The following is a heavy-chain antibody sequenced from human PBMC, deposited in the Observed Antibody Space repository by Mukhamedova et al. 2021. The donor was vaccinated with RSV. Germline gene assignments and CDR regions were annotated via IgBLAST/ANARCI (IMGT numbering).Heavy chain of an antibody. CDR3: ARVGNTYGYGY. J-gene: IGHJ4*02. D-gene: IGHD5-18*01. CDR2: ITSDGSNT. V-gene: IGHV3-74*01. Sequence: GLVWVSRITSDGSNTAYADSVKGRFTISRDNAKNTVYLQMNSLRAEDKAVYYCARVGNTYGYGYCGQGTMVTVSS.